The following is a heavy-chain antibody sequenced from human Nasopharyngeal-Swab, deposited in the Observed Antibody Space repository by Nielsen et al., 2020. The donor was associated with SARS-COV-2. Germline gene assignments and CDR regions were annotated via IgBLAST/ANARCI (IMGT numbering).Heavy chain of an antibody. CDR2: ISSSGSTI. V-gene: IGHV3-11*04. CDR3: ASSQAYNWNDSDAFDI. CDR1: GFTFSDYY. Sequence: GESLKISCAASGFTFSDYYMSWIRQAPGKGLEWVSYISSSGSTIYYADSVKGRFTIPRDNAKNSLYLQMNSLRAEDTAVYYCASSQAYNWNDSDAFDIWGQGTMVTVSS. D-gene: IGHD1-1*01. J-gene: IGHJ3*02.